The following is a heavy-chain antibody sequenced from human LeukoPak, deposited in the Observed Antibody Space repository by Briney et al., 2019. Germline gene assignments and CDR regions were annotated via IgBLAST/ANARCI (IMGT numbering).Heavy chain of an antibody. CDR1: GYTFTGYY. D-gene: IGHD3-3*01. CDR2: INPSGGST. V-gene: IGHV1-46*01. CDR3: ARSLEYYYYMDV. Sequence: TSVKVSCKASGYTFTGYYMHWVRQAPGQGLEWMGIINPSGGSTSYAQKFQGRVTMTRDMSTSTVYMGLSSLRSEDTAVYYCARSLEYYYYMDVWGKGTTVTASS. J-gene: IGHJ6*03.